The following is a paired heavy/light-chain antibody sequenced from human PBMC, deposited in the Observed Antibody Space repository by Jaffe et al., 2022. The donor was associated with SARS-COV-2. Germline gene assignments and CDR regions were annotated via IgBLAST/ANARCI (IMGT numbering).Heavy chain of an antibody. J-gene: IGHJ3*02. D-gene: IGHD3-10*01. Sequence: QVQLVQSGAEVKKPGASVKVSCKASGYTFTAYYIHWVRQAPGPGLEWMGWINPNSGDTNSAQSFQGRVTMTRDTSISTAYMELTSLRSDDTAVYYCARFPISMVRGLPYDAFDIWGQGTTVTVSS. V-gene: IGHV1-2*02. CDR3: ARFPISMVRGLPYDAFDI. CDR2: INPNSGDT. CDR1: GYTFTAYY.
Light chain of an antibody. CDR1: QSVSNY. CDR3: QQRSYWPPEMYT. V-gene: IGKV3-11*01. CDR2: HAS. Sequence: EVVLTQSPATLSLSPGERATLSCRASQSVSNYLAWYQQKPGQAPRLLIYHASNRATGIPARFSGSGSGTDFTLTISSLEPEDFAVYYCQQRSYWPPEMYTFGQGTKLEIK. J-gene: IGKJ2*01.